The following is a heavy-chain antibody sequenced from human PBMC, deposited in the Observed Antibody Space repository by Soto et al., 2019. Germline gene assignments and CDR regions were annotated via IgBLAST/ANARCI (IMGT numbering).Heavy chain of an antibody. CDR3: AREETGTRYHGMDV. J-gene: IGHJ6*02. Sequence: SDTLSLTGPVSGCSVSSGSYYLSWLRQPPGKGLEWIGYIYYSGSTNYNPSLKSRVTISVDTSKNQFSLKLSSVTAADTAVYYCAREETGTRYHGMDVWGQGTTVNVSS. CDR1: GCSVSSGSYY. CDR2: IYYSGST. V-gene: IGHV4-61*01. D-gene: IGHD1-1*01.